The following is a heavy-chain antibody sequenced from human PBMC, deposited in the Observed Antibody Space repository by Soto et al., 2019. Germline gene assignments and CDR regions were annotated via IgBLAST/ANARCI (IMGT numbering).Heavy chain of an antibody. CDR2: IYYSGST. CDR1: GGSISSYD. V-gene: IGHV4-59*01. Sequence: SETLSLTCTVSGGSISSYDWSWIRQSPGKGLEWIGYIYYSGSTNYNPSLKSRVTISVDTSKNQFSLKLSSVTAADTAVYYCARSYGDYINFDYWGQGALVTVSS. J-gene: IGHJ4*02. CDR3: ARSYGDYINFDY. D-gene: IGHD4-17*01.